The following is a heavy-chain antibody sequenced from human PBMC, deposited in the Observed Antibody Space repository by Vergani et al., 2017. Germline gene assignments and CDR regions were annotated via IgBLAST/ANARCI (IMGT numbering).Heavy chain of an antibody. CDR3: ARDSYGSVYYYYYGMDV. J-gene: IGHJ6*02. Sequence: QVQLVQSGAEVKKPGASVKVSCKASGYTFTSYGISWVRQAPGQGLEWMGIINPSGGSTSYAQKFQGRVTMTRDTSTSTVYMELSSLRSEDTAVYYCARDSYGSVYYYYYGMDVWGQGTTVTVSS. CDR1: GYTFTSYG. V-gene: IGHV1-46*03. D-gene: IGHD3-10*01. CDR2: INPSGGST.